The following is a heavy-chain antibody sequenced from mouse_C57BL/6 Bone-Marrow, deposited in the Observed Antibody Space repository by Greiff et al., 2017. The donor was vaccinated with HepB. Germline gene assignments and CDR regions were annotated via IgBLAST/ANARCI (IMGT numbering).Heavy chain of an antibody. CDR2: ISNGGGST. V-gene: IGHV5-12*01. Sequence: EVNVVESGGGLVQPGGSLKLSCAASGFTFSDYYMYWVRQTPEKRLEWVAYISNGGGSTYYPDTVKGRFTISRDNAKNTLYLQMSRLKSEDTAMYYCARGRNYYGSSYDYYAMDYWGQGTSVTVSS. J-gene: IGHJ4*01. D-gene: IGHD1-1*01. CDR3: ARGRNYYGSSYDYYAMDY. CDR1: GFTFSDYY.